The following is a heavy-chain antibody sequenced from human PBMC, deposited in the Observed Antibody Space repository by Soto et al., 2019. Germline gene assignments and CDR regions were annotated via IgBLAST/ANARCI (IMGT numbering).Heavy chain of an antibody. V-gene: IGHV4-34*01. CDR3: ASIANWGGDCSQDD. Sequence: SETLSLTCAVYGGSFSGYYWSWIRQPPGKGLEWIGEINHSGSTNYNPSLKSRVTISVDTSKNQFSLKLSSVTAADTAVYYCASIANWGGDCSQDDWGQGTLVT. D-gene: IGHD2-21*02. CDR1: GGSFSGYY. CDR2: INHSGST. J-gene: IGHJ4*02.